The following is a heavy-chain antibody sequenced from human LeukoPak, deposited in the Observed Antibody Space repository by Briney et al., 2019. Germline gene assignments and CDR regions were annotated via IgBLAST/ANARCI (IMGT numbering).Heavy chain of an antibody. CDR3: ARDFRYYDILTGYYTLDN. D-gene: IGHD3-9*01. CDR2: IKQDGSEN. V-gene: IGHV3-7*01. J-gene: IGHJ4*02. Sequence: GGSLRLSCVASGFIFSDHWMSWVRQAPGKGLEWVANIKQDGSENYYVDSVKGRFTISRDNAKKSLYLQMNSLRAEDTAVYYCARDFRYYDILTGYYTLDNWGQGTLVTVSS. CDR1: GFIFSDHW.